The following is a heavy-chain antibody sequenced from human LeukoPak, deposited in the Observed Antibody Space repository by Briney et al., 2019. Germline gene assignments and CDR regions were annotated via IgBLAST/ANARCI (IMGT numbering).Heavy chain of an antibody. CDR2: MNPNSGNT. CDR1: GYTFTSYD. J-gene: IGHJ4*02. V-gene: IGHV1-8*01. D-gene: IGHD5-12*01. Sequence: ASVKVSCKASGYTFTSYDINWVRQATGQGLEWMGWMNPNSGNTGYAKKFQGRVTMTRNTSISTAYMELSSLRSEDTAVYYCARERGYSGYDYDYWGQGTLVTVSS. CDR3: ARERGYSGYDYDY.